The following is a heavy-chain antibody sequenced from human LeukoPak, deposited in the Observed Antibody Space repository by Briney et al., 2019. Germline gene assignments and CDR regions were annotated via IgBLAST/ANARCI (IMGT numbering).Heavy chain of an antibody. V-gene: IGHV3-21*01. CDR3: TRDAGQFVDHDVFDF. Sequence: PGGSLRLSYAASGFSFRTYSMNWVRQAPGRGLEWVSSISPTSWTIYQADSVKGRFTVSRDNAKNSVFLQMDSLRAEDKAVYYCTRDAGQFVDHDVFDFWGQGTMVTVSS. CDR1: GFSFRTYS. D-gene: IGHD3-10*01. CDR2: ISPTSWTI. J-gene: IGHJ3*01.